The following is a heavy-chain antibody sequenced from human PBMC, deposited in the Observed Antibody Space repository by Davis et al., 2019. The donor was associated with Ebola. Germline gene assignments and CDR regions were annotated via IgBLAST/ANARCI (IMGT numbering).Heavy chain of an antibody. CDR1: GFTFSSYG. Sequence: GESLKISCAASGFTFSSYGMTWVRQAPGKGLEWVASIDDSGGGTYYAVSVKGRFTVSRDNSKNTLYVQLNSLRSEDTAVYYCAKPDYGDTNFDYWGQGTLVTVSS. CDR3: AKPDYGDTNFDY. D-gene: IGHD4-17*01. V-gene: IGHV3-23*01. J-gene: IGHJ4*02. CDR2: IDDSGGGT.